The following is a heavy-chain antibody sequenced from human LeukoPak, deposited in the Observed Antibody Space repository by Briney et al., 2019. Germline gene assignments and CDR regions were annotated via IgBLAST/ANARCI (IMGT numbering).Heavy chain of an antibody. Sequence: GGSLRLSCAASGFTLSNNDMSWVRQAPGKELEWVTFIYTGGSTNYKDSLKGRFTISIDNSKNTLNLQMNSLRADDTAVYCGARGYSWSARGTFDYWGQGTLVTVSS. V-gene: IGHV3-53*01. CDR3: ARGYSWSARGTFDY. D-gene: IGHD1-20*01. CDR1: GFTLSNND. CDR2: IYTGGST. J-gene: IGHJ4*02.